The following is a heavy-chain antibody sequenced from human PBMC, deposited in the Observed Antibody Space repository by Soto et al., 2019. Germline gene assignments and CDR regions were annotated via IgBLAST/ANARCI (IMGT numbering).Heavy chain of an antibody. CDR2: IDPSDSYT. Sequence: PGESLKISCEGSGYSFSGYWISWVRQMPGKGLEWMGRIDPSDSYTNYSPSFQGHVTISANKSISTAYLHWSSLQASDTATYYCARHADSRGEYWGQGALVTVSS. CDR1: GYSFSGYW. CDR3: ARHADSRGEY. D-gene: IGHD6-6*01. J-gene: IGHJ4*02. V-gene: IGHV5-10-1*01.